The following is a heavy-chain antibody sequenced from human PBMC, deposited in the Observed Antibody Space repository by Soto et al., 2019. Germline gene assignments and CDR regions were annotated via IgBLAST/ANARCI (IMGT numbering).Heavy chain of an antibody. V-gene: IGHV1-69*13. D-gene: IGHD3-3*01. Sequence: GASVKVSCKASGGTFSSYAISWVRQAPGQGLEWMGGIIPIFGTANYAQKFQGRVTITADESTSTAYMELSSLRSEDTAVYYCARDERRLRFLEWLPGHYYYGMDVWGQGTTVTVSS. CDR1: GGTFSSYA. CDR3: ARDERRLRFLEWLPGHYYYGMDV. CDR2: IIPIFGTA. J-gene: IGHJ6*02.